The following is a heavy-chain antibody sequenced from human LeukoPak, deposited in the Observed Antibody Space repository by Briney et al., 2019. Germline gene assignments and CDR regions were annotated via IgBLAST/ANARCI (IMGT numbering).Heavy chain of an antibody. J-gene: IGHJ4*02. CDR1: GGSISSSSYY. CDR2: IYYSGST. V-gene: IGHV4-39*01. CDR3: ARLDFIAAAGMYYFDY. Sequence: SETLSLTCTVSGGSISSSSYYWGWIRQPPGKGLEWIGSIYYSGSTYYNPSLKSRVTISVDTSKNQFSLKLSSVTAADTAVYYCARLDFIAAAGMYYFDYWGQGTLVTVSS. D-gene: IGHD6-13*01.